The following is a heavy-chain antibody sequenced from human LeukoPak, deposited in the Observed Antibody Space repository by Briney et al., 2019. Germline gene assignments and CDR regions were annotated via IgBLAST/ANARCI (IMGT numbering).Heavy chain of an antibody. J-gene: IGHJ5*02. CDR1: GGSISSGNW. CDR2: IYHIGST. V-gene: IGHV4-4*02. CDR3: ARVFNVVVPAAPNWFDP. D-gene: IGHD2-2*01. Sequence: SETLSLTCAVSGGSISSGNWWSWVRQPPGKGLEWIGEIYHIGSTNYNPSLKSRVTISVDKSKNQFSLKLSSVTAADTAVYYCARVFNVVVPAAPNWFDPWGQGTLVTVSS.